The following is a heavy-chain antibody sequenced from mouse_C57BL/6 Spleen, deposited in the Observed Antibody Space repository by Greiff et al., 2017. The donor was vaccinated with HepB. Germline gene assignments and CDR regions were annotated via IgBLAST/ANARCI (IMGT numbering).Heavy chain of an antibody. CDR2: ISYDGSN. CDR3: ARRVTTVVEGGWYFDV. D-gene: IGHD1-1*01. V-gene: IGHV3-6*01. Sequence: EVQLQQSGPGLVKPSQSLSLTCSVTGYSITSGYYWNWIRQFPGNKLEWMGYISYDGSNNYNPSLKNRISITRDTSKNQFFLKLNSVTTEDTATYYCARRVTTVVEGGWYFDVWGTGTTVTVSS. CDR1: GYSITSGYY. J-gene: IGHJ1*03.